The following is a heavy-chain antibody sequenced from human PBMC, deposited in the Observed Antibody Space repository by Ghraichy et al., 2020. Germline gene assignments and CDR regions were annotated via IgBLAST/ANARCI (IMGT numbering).Heavy chain of an antibody. CDR1: GFTFSSYG. Sequence: GGSLRLSCAASGFTFSSYGMHWVRQAPGKGLEWVAVISYDGSNKYYADSVKGRFTISRDNSKNTLYLQMNSLRAEDTAVYYCAKDARYYDFWSGYLRPYYYYYGMDVWGQGTTVTVSS. J-gene: IGHJ6*02. V-gene: IGHV3-30*18. D-gene: IGHD3-3*01. CDR2: ISYDGSNK. CDR3: AKDARYYDFWSGYLRPYYYYYGMDV.